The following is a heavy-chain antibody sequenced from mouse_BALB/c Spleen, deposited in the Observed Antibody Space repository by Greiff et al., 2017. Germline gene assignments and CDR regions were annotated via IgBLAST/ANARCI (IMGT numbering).Heavy chain of an antibody. Sequence: QVQLKESGPGLVAPSQSLSITCTVSGFSLTGYGVNWVRQPPGKGLEWLGMIWGDGSTDYNSALKSRLSISKDNSKSQVFLKMNSLQTDDTARYYCARAYYGSSWYFDVWGAGTTVTVSS. CDR2: IWGDGST. J-gene: IGHJ1*01. CDR3: ARAYYGSSWYFDV. V-gene: IGHV2-6-7*01. CDR1: GFSLTGYG. D-gene: IGHD1-1*01.